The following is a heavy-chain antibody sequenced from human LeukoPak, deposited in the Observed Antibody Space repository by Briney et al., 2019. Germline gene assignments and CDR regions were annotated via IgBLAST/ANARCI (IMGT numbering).Heavy chain of an antibody. CDR2: IWHDGSNN. Sequence: GGSLRLSCAASGFTFSSYGMHWVRQAPGKGLEWVAVIWHDGSNNYYADSVKGRFTISRDNSKNTLYLQMNSLRAEDTAVYYCARDRQIAAIDYWGQGTLVTVSS. J-gene: IGHJ4*02. V-gene: IGHV3-33*01. D-gene: IGHD6-6*01. CDR3: ARDRQIAAIDY. CDR1: GFTFSSYG.